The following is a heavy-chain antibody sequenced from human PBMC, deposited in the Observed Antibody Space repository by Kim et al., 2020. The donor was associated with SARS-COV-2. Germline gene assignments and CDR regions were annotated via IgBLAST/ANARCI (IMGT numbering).Heavy chain of an antibody. J-gene: IGHJ6*01. CDR2: ISYDGSNK. Sequence: GGSLRLSCAASGFTFSSYAMHWVRQAPGKGLEWVAVISYDGSNKYYADSVKGRFTISRDNSKNTLYLQMNSLRAEDTAVYYCARDPMITFGGGIVRSYY. CDR3: ARDPMITFGGGIVRSYY. D-gene: IGHD3-16*02. CDR1: GFTFSSYA. V-gene: IGHV3-30*04.